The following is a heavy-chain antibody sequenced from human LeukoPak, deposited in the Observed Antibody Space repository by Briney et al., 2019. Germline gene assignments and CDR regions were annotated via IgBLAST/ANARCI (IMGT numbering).Heavy chain of an antibody. CDR1: GFTFSSYS. J-gene: IGHJ4*02. CDR2: IKQDGSEK. CDR3: ARDRRYSSSWNFDY. D-gene: IGHD6-13*01. Sequence: GGSLRLSCAASGFTFSSYSMNWVRQAPGKGLEWVANIKQDGSEKYYVDSVKGRFTISRDNAKNSLYLQMNSLRAEDTAVYYCARDRRYSSSWNFDYWGQGTLVTVSS. V-gene: IGHV3-7*03.